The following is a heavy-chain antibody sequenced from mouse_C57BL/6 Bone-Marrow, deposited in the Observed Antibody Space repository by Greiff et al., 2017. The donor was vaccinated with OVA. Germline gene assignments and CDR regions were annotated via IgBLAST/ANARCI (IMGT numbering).Heavy chain of an antibody. Sequence: QVQLQQPGAELVKPGASVKVSCKASGYTFTSYWMHWVKQRPGQGLEWIGWIYPRDGSTKYNEKFKGKATLTVDTSSSTAYMELHSLTSEDSAVYFCARKSWDFDYWGQGTTLTVSS. CDR2: IYPRDGST. V-gene: IGHV1-85*01. D-gene: IGHD4-1*01. J-gene: IGHJ2*01. CDR1: GYTFTSYW. CDR3: ARKSWDFDY.